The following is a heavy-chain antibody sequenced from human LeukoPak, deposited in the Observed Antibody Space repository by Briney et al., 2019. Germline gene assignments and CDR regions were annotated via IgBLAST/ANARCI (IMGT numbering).Heavy chain of an antibody. CDR1: GGSISSYY. CDR2: IYYSGST. Sequence: SETLSLTCIVSGGSISSYYWSWIPPPPGKGLEWIGYIYYSGSTKYNPSLKSRVTISVDTSKNQFSLRLCSVTAAETAVFYCGRGAATGTGGWFDPWGQGTLVTVSS. V-gene: IGHV4-59*01. D-gene: IGHD6-13*01. J-gene: IGHJ5*02. CDR3: GRGAATGTGGWFDP.